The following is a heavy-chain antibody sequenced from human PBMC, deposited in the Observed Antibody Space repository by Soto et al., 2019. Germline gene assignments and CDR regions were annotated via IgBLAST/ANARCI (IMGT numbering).Heavy chain of an antibody. Sequence: GESLKISCKGSGYSFTSCWIGWVRQMPGKGLEWMGIIYPGDSDTRYSPSFQGQVTISADKSISTAYLQWSSLKASDTAMYYCASRIAVAGDYFDYWGQGTLVTVSS. CDR3: ASRIAVAGDYFDY. J-gene: IGHJ4*02. V-gene: IGHV5-51*01. CDR2: IYPGDSDT. D-gene: IGHD6-19*01. CDR1: GYSFTSCW.